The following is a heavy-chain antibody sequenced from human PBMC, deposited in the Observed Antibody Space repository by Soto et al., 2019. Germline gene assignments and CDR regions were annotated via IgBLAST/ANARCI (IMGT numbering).Heavy chain of an antibody. Sequence: QVQLVESGGGVVQPGRSLRLSCAASGFTFSSYGMHWVRQAPGKGLEWVAVIWYDGSNKYYADSVKGRFTISRDNSKNTLYLQMNSLRAEDTAVYYCARVSYNWNAFGDFQHWGQGTLVTVSS. J-gene: IGHJ1*01. CDR2: IWYDGSNK. V-gene: IGHV3-33*01. CDR3: ARVSYNWNAFGDFQH. D-gene: IGHD1-20*01. CDR1: GFTFSSYG.